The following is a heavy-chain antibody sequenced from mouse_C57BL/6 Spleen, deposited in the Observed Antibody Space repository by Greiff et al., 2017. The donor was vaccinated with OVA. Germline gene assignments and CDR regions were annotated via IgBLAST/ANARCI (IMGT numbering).Heavy chain of an antibody. CDR3: ARGGNCALDG. V-gene: IGHV1-19*01. D-gene: IGHD1-1*02. Sequence: EVHLVESGPVLVKPGASVKMSCKASGYTFTDYYMTWVKQSPGKSLEWIGVINPYNGGTNYNQKFKGKATVTVDKASSTAYMQLNSQTSEDSAVYYCARGGNCALDGWGKGTTVTVSS. CDR1: GYTFTDYY. CDR2: INPYNGGT. J-gene: IGHJ4*01.